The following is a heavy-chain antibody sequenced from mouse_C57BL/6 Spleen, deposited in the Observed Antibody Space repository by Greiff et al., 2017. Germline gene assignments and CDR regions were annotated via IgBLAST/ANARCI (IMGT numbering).Heavy chain of an antibody. J-gene: IGHJ4*01. CDR1: GYTFTSYG. Sequence: QVQLQQSGAELARPGASVKLSCKASGYTFTSYGISWVKQRTGQGLEWIGEIYPRSGNTYYNEKFKGKATLTADKSSSTAYMELRSLTSEDSAVYFCARYYSNPDYYAMDYWGQGTSVTVSS. V-gene: IGHV1-81*01. CDR3: ARYYSNPDYYAMDY. D-gene: IGHD2-5*01. CDR2: IYPRSGNT.